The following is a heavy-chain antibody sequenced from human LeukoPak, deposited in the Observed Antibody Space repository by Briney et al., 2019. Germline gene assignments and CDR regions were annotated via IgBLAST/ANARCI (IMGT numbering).Heavy chain of an antibody. CDR2: ISGSGGST. CDR1: GFTFRNYA. CDR3: AKSPDPSNPRPDGYFDP. D-gene: IGHD6-25*01. Sequence: GGSLRLSCAASGFTFRNYAMSWVRQAPGKGLEWVSVISGSGGSTHYSDSVKGRFTISRDNSKSTLYLQMNSLRAEDTAVFYCAKSPDPSNPRPDGYFDPWGQGSLVTVSS. J-gene: IGHJ5*02. V-gene: IGHV3-23*01.